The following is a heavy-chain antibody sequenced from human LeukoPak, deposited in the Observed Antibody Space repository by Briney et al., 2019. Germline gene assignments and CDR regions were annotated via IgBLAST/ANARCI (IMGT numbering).Heavy chain of an antibody. CDR1: GYTFTGYY. CDR3: ARGAQQLAPFDY. D-gene: IGHD6-13*01. V-gene: IGHV1-2*02. J-gene: IGHJ4*02. CDR2: INPNSGGT. Sequence: ASVKVSCKASGYTFTGYYMHWVRQAPGQGLEWMGWINPNSGGTNYAQKFQGRVTMTRDTSISTAYMELRSLRSDDTAVYYCARGAQQLAPFDYWGQGTLVTVSS.